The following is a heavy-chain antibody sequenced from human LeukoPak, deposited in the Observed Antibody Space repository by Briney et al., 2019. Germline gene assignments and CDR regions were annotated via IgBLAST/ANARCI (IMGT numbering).Heavy chain of an antibody. CDR2: IWYDGSNK. J-gene: IGHJ4*02. CDR3: AKDRYGDYFDY. CDR1: GFTFSSYS. Sequence: GGSLRLSCAASGFTFSSYSMNWVRQAPGKGLEWVAVIWYDGSNKYYADSVKGRFTISRDNSKNTLYLQMNSLRAEDTAVYYCAKDRYGDYFDYWGQGTLVTVSS. V-gene: IGHV3-33*06. D-gene: IGHD4-17*01.